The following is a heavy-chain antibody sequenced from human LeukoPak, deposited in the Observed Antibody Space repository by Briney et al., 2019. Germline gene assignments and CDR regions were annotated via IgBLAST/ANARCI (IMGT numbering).Heavy chain of an antibody. CDR3: ARDREARFFDY. D-gene: IGHD1-26*01. CDR1: GFTFSSYA. Sequence: PGGSLRLSCAASGFTFSSYAMHWVRQAPGKGLEWVAVIWYDGSNKYYADSVKGRFTISRDNSKNTLYLQMDSLRAEDTAVYYCARDREARFFDYWGQGTRVTVSS. J-gene: IGHJ4*02. CDR2: IWYDGSNK. V-gene: IGHV3-33*08.